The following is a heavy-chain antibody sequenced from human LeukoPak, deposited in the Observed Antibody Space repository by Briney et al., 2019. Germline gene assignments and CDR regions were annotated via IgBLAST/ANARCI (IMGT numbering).Heavy chain of an antibody. CDR2: IYFSET. J-gene: IGHJ4*02. V-gene: IGHV4-39*01. CDR3: GRQGYTASYYFVDY. Sequence: PSETLSLTCTVSGGSSSDTTYYWAWIRQPPGKGLEWIGSIYFSETKYNPSLKSRITISGDTSKNQFSLKLSSVTAADTAVYYCGRQGYTASYYFVDYWSQGTLVTVSS. D-gene: IGHD3-10*01. CDR1: GGSSSDTTYY.